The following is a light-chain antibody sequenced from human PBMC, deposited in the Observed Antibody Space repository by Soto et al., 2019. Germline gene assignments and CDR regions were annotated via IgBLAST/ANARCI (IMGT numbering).Light chain of an antibody. V-gene: IGKV1-5*03. CDR3: QQYINRWT. J-gene: IGKJ1*01. CDR2: KAS. CDR1: QSISTW. Sequence: DIQMTQAPSTLSASVGDRETITCRASQSISTWLAWYQQKPGKAPNLLIYKASSLGSGVPSRFSGSGSGTEFTLTISSLQPDDFATYYCQQYINRWTFGHGTKVDIK.